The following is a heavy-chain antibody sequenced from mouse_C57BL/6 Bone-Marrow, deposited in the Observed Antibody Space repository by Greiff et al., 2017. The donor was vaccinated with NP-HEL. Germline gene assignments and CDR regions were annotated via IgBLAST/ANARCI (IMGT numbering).Heavy chain of an antibody. J-gene: IGHJ1*03. CDR2: IDPSDSYT. V-gene: IGHV1-69*01. CDR3: ARDSSYGWYFDV. Sequence: QVQLQQPGAELVMPGASVKLSCKASGYTFTSYWMHWVKQRPGQGLEWIGEIDPSDSYTNYNQKFKDKSTLTVDKSSSTAYMQLSSLTSEDSAVYYCARDSSYGWYFDVWGTGTTVTVSS. CDR1: GYTFTSYW. D-gene: IGHD1-1*01.